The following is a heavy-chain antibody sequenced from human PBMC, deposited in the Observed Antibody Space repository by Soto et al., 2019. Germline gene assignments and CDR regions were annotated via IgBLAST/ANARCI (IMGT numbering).Heavy chain of an antibody. CDR2: LVVGTGNT. CDR3: ATGAYCSGGSCSDYYYYYYGMDL. CDR1: GFTFRSSA. V-gene: IGHV1-58*01. J-gene: IGHJ6*02. D-gene: IGHD2-15*01. Sequence: QMQLVQSGPGVKKRGTSVKVSCKTSGFTFRSSAVQWVRQARGQRLEWIGGLVVGTGNTNYAQKFQQRVTISSDRSTNTVSMELSSLTSEDTAVYYCATGAYCSGGSCSDYYYYYYGMDLWGQGTTVTVSS.